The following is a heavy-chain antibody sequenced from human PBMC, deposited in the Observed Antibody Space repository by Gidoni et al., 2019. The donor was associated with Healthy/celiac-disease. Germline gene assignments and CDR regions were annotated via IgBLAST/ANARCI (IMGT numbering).Heavy chain of an antibody. D-gene: IGHD6-19*01. CDR3: ARENGYSSGWYTFDY. Sequence: QVQLQESGPGLVKPSETLSLTCTVSAGSISSYYWSWIRQPPGKALEWIGYIYYSGSTDYNPSLKSRVTISVDTSKNQFSLRLSSVTAADTAVYYCARENGYSSGWYTFDYWGQGTLVTVSS. CDR2: IYYSGST. V-gene: IGHV4-59*01. CDR1: AGSISSYY. J-gene: IGHJ4*02.